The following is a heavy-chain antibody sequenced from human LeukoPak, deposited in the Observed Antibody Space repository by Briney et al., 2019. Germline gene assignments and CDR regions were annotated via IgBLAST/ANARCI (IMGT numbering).Heavy chain of an antibody. CDR2: MNPNSGNT. D-gene: IGHD3-22*01. CDR3: ARGTMLVDDSSGFGNY. J-gene: IGHJ4*02. Sequence: ASVKVSCKASGYTFTSYGISWVRQATGQGLEWMGWMNPNSGNTGYAQKFQGRVTMTRNTSISTAYMELSSLRSEDTAVYYCARGTMLVDDSSGFGNYWGQGTLVTVSS. V-gene: IGHV1-8*02. CDR1: GYTFTSYG.